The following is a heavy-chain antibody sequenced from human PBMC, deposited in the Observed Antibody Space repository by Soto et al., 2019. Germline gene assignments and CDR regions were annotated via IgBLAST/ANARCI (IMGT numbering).Heavy chain of an antibody. J-gene: IGHJ5*02. Sequence: PGGSLRLSCAASGFTFSNYGMHWVRQTPGKGLEWVAVISYDGSHQFYTDSVKGRFTISRDDSKNMLYLQMNSLKTEDTAMYYCAKDPKCCTIGSHFLDNWFDPWGQGTLVTVSS. V-gene: IGHV3-30*18. D-gene: IGHD2-8*01. CDR2: ISYDGSHQ. CDR3: AKDPKCCTIGSHFLDNWFDP. CDR1: GFTFSNYG.